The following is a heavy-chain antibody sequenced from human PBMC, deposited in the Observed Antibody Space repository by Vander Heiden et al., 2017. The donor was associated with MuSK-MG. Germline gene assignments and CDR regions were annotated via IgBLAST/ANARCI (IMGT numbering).Heavy chain of an antibody. CDR3: VRGGGREKNLVVPGRDY. D-gene: IGHD3-16*01. CDR2: ITSTSAYI. CDR1: GFPFNSYT. J-gene: IGHJ4*02. V-gene: IGHV3-21*01. Sequence: VHLVESGGGLAKPGGAVRLYCEASGFPFNSYTMHWVRQAPGKGLECVASITSTSAYILQVDSVKRDFTVTGDNTSALVIWQIANRGPRGAAVYLCVRGGGREKNLVVPGRDYWGQGTLVTVSS.